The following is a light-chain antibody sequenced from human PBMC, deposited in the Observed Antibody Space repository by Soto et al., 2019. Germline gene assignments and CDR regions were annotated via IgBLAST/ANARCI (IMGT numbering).Light chain of an antibody. CDR3: QQHISWPLT. CDR1: QSVTNS. Sequence: EIVLTQSPATPSLSPGERATLSCRASQSVTNSLAWYQQKPGQAPRLLVYDASNRATGIPTRFSGSVSGTDFTLTISNLEPEDFAVYYCQQHISWPLTFGGGTKVEIK. V-gene: IGKV3-11*01. CDR2: DAS. J-gene: IGKJ4*01.